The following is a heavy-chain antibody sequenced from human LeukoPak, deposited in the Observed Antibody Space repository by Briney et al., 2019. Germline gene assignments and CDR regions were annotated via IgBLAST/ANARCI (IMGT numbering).Heavy chain of an antibody. CDR1: GFPFSDYS. J-gene: IGHJ4*02. CDR2: IGISSSNT. D-gene: IGHD1-1*01. Sequence: GGSLRLSCTASGFPFSDYSMNWVRQAPGKGLEWISYIGISSSNTKYADSVKGRFTISADNARNSLYLQMNSLRVEDTAVHYCARDHNYAFDNWGQGTLVSVSS. V-gene: IGHV3-48*04. CDR3: ARDHNYAFDN.